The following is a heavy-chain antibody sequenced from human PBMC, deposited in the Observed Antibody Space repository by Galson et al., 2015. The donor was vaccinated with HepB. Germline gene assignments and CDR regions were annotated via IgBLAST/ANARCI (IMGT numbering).Heavy chain of an antibody. CDR1: GCTCSSSW. J-gene: IGHJ4*02. V-gene: IGHV3-7*01. CDR2: IKPDVSVK. Sequence: ALLIAGAASGCTCSSSWMTWVRLTPGRRLGWVANIKPDVSVKVHLASVRDRFTISRDNAEDSLYLQMNSLRAEDTGVYYCARDMAYGALDYWGQGTLVTVSS. D-gene: IGHD4/OR15-4a*01. CDR3: ARDMAYGALDY.